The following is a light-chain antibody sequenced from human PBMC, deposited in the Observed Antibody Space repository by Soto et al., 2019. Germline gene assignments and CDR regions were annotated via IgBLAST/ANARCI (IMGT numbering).Light chain of an antibody. CDR2: GAS. J-gene: IGKJ1*01. V-gene: IGKV3-15*01. CDR3: QQYNNWART. Sequence: EIVMTQSPATLSVSPGERATLSCRASQSVSNNLAWYQQKPGQAPRLLMYGASTRATGIPARFSGSGSGTEFTLTIRSLQSADFAVYFCQQYNNWARTFGQGTKVEV. CDR1: QSVSNN.